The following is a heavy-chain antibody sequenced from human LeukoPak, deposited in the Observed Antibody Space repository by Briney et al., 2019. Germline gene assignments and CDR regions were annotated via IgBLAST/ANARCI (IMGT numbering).Heavy chain of an antibody. CDR1: GFTFSSYS. J-gene: IGHJ4*02. D-gene: IGHD1-26*01. CDR3: ASSSTSGSYTFDY. Sequence: PGGSLRLSCAASGFTFSSYSMNWVRQAPGKGLEWVSSISSSSSYIYYADSVKGRFTISRDNAKNSLYLQMNSLRAEDTAAYYCASSSTSGSYTFDYWGQGTLVTVSS. CDR2: ISSSSSYI. V-gene: IGHV3-21*01.